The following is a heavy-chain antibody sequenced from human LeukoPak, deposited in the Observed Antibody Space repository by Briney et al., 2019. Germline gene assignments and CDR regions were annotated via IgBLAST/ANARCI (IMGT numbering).Heavy chain of an antibody. J-gene: IGHJ6*02. CDR3: ARGGDKTRCLEWLNYYYYGMDV. D-gene: IGHD3-3*01. CDR2: MNPNSGNT. CDR1: GYTFTSYD. V-gene: IGHV1-8*01. Sequence: ASVKVSCKASGYTFTSYDINWVRQATGQGLEWMGWMNPNSGNTGYAQKFQGRVTMTRNTSISTAYTELSSLRSEDTAVYYCARGGDKTRCLEWLNYYYYGMDVWGQGTTVTVSS.